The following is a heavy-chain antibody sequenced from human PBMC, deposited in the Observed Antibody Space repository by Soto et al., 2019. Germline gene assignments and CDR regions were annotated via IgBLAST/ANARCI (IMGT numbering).Heavy chain of an antibody. CDR1: GGSISSSNW. Sequence: QVQLQESGPGLVKPSGTLSLTCAVSGGSISSSNWWSWVRQPPGKGLEWIGEIYHSGSTNYNPSPKSRVTTSVDRSKNQCSLKLGSVTAADTAVYYGARVVGGYYYGMGVWGQGTTVTVSS. V-gene: IGHV4-4*02. D-gene: IGHD2-2*01. CDR3: ARVVGGYYYGMGV. J-gene: IGHJ6*02. CDR2: IYHSGST.